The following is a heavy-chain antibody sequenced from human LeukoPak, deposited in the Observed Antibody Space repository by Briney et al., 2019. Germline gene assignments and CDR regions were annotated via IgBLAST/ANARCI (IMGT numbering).Heavy chain of an antibody. CDR3: ARAWLRLNPYFDY. Sequence: GASVKVSCKASGYTFTGYYMHWVRQAPGQGLEWMGWINPNSGGTNYAQKFQGRVTMTRDTSISTAYMELSRLRSDDTAVYYCARAWLRLNPYFDYWGQGTLVTVPS. J-gene: IGHJ4*02. V-gene: IGHV1-2*02. D-gene: IGHD5-12*01. CDR2: INPNSGGT. CDR1: GYTFTGYY.